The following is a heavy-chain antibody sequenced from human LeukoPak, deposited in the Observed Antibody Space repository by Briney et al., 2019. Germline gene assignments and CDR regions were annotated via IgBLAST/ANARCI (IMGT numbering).Heavy chain of an antibody. CDR3: ARRAYYYGMDV. Sequence: SETLPLTCAVYGGSFSGYYWSWIRQPPGKGLEWIGEINHSGSTNYNPSLKSRVTISVDTSKNQFSLKLSSVTAADTAVYYCARRAYYYGMDVWGQGTTVTVSS. J-gene: IGHJ6*02. V-gene: IGHV4-34*01. CDR1: GGSFSGYY. CDR2: INHSGST.